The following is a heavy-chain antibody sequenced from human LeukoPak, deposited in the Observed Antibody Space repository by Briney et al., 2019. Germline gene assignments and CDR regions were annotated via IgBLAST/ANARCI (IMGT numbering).Heavy chain of an antibody. V-gene: IGHV3-23*01. CDR1: GFTFSTYA. D-gene: IGHD1-7*01. J-gene: IGHJ4*02. CDR2: ISDGGGDT. CDR3: ANPNGNYIPDYFDY. Sequence: GGSLRLSCAASGFTFSTYAMSWVRQAPGKGLEWVSLISDGGGDTYYADSVKGRFTISRDNSKNTLYLQMNSLRADDSAVYYCANPNGNYIPDYFDYWGQGTLVTVSS.